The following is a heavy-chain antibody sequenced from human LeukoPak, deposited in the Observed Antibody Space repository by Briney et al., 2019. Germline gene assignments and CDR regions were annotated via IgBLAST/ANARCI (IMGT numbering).Heavy chain of an antibody. V-gene: IGHV1-2*02. J-gene: IGHJ4*02. D-gene: IGHD6-19*01. CDR3: AISNRYNSGWYEPYYFDY. Sequence: GASVKVSCKASGYSFTGYYIHWVRQAPGQGLEWMGWINPNSGGRNYAQKFQGRVTMTRDTSISTAYMELSRLRSDDTAVYYCAISNRYNSGWYEPYYFDYWGQGTLVTDPS. CDR2: INPNSGGR. CDR1: GYSFTGYY.